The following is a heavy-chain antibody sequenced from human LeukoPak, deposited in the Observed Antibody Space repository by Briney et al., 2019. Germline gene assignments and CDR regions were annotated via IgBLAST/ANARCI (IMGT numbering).Heavy chain of an antibody. CDR3: AGSYSGSYSCWFDP. CDR2: IGTAGDT. D-gene: IGHD1-26*01. CDR1: GFTFSSYD. V-gene: IGHV3-13*01. Sequence: GGSLRLSCAASGFTFSSYDMHWVRHATGKGLEWVSAIGTAGDTYYPGSVKGRFTISRENAKNSLYLQMNSLRAGDTAVYYCAGSYSGSYSCWFDPWGQGTLVTVSS. J-gene: IGHJ5*02.